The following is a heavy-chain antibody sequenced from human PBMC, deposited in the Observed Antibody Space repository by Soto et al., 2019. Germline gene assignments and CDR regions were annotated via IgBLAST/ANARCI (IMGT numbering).Heavy chain of an antibody. J-gene: IGHJ5*02. V-gene: IGHV4-34*01. Sequence: QVQLQQWGAGLLKPSETLSLTCAVYGGSFSGYYWSWIRQPPGKGLEWIGEINHSGTTNYNPSLKSRVTTSIATSRNQFSLRLSSVTAADTAVYYCARGRSYYGAGSLNWFDPWGQGTLVTVSS. D-gene: IGHD3-10*01. CDR2: INHSGTT. CDR1: GGSFSGYY. CDR3: ARGRSYYGAGSLNWFDP.